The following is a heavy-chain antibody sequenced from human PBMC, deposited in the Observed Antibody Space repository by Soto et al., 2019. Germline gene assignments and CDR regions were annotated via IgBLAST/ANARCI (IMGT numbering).Heavy chain of an antibody. CDR3: ASVMEYYFDY. Sequence: SVKVSCKASGGTFSSYAISWLRQAPGQGLEWMGGIIPIFGTANYAQKFQGRVTITADKSTSTAYMELSSLRSEDTAVYYCASVMEYYFDYWGQGTLVTVSS. CDR2: IIPIFGTA. CDR1: GGTFSSYA. V-gene: IGHV1-69*06. D-gene: IGHD3-3*01. J-gene: IGHJ4*02.